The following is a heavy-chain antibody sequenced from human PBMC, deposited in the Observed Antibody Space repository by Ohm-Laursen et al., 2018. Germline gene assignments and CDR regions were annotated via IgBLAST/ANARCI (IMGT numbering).Heavy chain of an antibody. Sequence: SQTLSLTCTVSGGSISSYYWSWIRQPPGKGLEWIGYIYYSGSTNYNPSLKSRVTISVDTSKNQFSLKLSSVTAADTAVYYCARGGRGHSYGYVAYYGMDVWGQGTTVTVSS. CDR1: GGSISSYY. CDR3: ARGGRGHSYGYVAYYGMDV. J-gene: IGHJ6*02. V-gene: IGHV4-59*12. D-gene: IGHD5-18*01. CDR2: IYYSGST.